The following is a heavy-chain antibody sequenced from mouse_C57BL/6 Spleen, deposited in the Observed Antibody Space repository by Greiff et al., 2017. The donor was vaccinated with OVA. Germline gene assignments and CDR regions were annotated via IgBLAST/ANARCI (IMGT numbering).Heavy chain of an antibody. CDR3: ARGYDDDGGYAMDY. J-gene: IGHJ4*01. Sequence: VQLQESGAELARPGASVKLSCKASGYTFTSYGISWVKQRTGQGLEWIGEIYPRSGNTYYNEKFKGKAKLTADKSSSTAYMELRSLTSEDSAVYFCARGYDDDGGYAMDYWGQGTSVTVSS. V-gene: IGHV1-81*01. CDR1: GYTFTSYG. CDR2: IYPRSGNT. D-gene: IGHD2-4*01.